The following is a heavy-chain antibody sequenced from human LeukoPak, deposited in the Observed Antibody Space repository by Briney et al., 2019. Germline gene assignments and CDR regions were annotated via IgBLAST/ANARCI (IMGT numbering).Heavy chain of an antibody. V-gene: IGHV4-39*01. CDR1: GGSISSSRYY. Sequence: SETLSLTCSVSGGSISSSRYYWGWIRQSPGTGLEWIATIYYSGTTYNNPSLKSRVTISVDMSKNQFSLKVRSVTAADTSVYYCARQAESSRASDIWGQGTVVTVSS. CDR3: ARQAESSRASDI. CDR2: IYYSGTT. J-gene: IGHJ3*02. D-gene: IGHD1-26*01.